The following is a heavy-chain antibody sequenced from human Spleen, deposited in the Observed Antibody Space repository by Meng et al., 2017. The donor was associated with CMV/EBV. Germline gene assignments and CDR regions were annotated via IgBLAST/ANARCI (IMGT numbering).Heavy chain of an antibody. V-gene: IGHV4-34*01. CDR1: GGSFSGYY. D-gene: IGHD2-21*01. CDR2: INHSGST. J-gene: IGHJ1*01. CDR3: ARGRYCGGDCYFQYFQH. Sequence: GGSFSGYYWSGIRQPPGKGLEWIGEINHSGSTNYNPSLKSRVTISVDTSKNQFSLKLSSVTAADTAVYYCARGRYCGGDCYFQYFQHWGQGTLVTVSS.